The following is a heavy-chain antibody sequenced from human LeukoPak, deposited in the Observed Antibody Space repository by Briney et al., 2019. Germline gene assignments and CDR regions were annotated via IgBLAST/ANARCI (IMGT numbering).Heavy chain of an antibody. D-gene: IGHD5-24*01. CDR3: ARVMATMDNAFDI. J-gene: IGHJ3*02. Sequence: SETLSLTCTVSGGSISSYYWSWIRQPPGKGLEWIGYIYYSGSTNYNPSLKSRVTISVDTSKNQFSLKLSSVTAADTAVYYCARVMATMDNAFDIWGQGTMVTVSS. CDR2: IYYSGST. CDR1: GGSISSYY. V-gene: IGHV4-59*08.